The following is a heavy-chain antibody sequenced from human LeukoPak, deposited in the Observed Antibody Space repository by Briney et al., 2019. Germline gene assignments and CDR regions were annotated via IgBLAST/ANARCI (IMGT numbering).Heavy chain of an antibody. V-gene: IGHV3-30*18. J-gene: IGHJ4*02. CDR2: ISYDGSNK. Sequence: GGSLRLSCAASGFTFSSYGVHWVRQAPGKGLEWVAVISYDGSNKYYADSVKGRFTISRDNSKNTLYLQMNSLRAEDTAVYYCAKDHTILAVAGPYFDYWGQGTLVTVSS. D-gene: IGHD6-19*01. CDR3: AKDHTILAVAGPYFDY. CDR1: GFTFSSYG.